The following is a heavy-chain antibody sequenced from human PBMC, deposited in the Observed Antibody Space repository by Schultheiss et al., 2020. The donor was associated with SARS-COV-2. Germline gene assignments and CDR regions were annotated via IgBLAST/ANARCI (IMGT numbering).Heavy chain of an antibody. V-gene: IGHV3-30*03. D-gene: IGHD4-17*01. J-gene: IGHJ5*02. CDR3: AGVSNDYGRWFDP. Sequence: GGSLRLSCAASGFTFSSYGMHWVRQAPGKGLEWVAVISYDGSNKYYADSVKGRFTISRDNSKNTLYLQMNSLRAEDTAVYYCAGVSNDYGRWFDPWGQGTLVTVSS. CDR1: GFTFSSYG. CDR2: ISYDGSNK.